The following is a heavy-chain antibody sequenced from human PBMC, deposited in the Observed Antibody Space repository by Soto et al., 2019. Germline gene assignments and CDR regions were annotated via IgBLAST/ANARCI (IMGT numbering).Heavy chain of an antibody. CDR2: IYYSGST. J-gene: IGHJ5*02. Sequence: SETLSLTCTVSGGSISSYYWSWIRQPPGKGLEWIGYIYYSGSTNYNPSLKSRVTISVDTSKNQFSLKLSSVTAADTAVYYCARSLRRITMVRGVIFLAWFDPWGQGTLVTVSS. CDR3: ARSLRRITMVRGVIFLAWFDP. V-gene: IGHV4-59*08. D-gene: IGHD3-10*01. CDR1: GGSISSYY.